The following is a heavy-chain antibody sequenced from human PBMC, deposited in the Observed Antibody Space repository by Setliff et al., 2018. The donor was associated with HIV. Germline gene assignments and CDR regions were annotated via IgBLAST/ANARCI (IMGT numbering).Heavy chain of an antibody. D-gene: IGHD3-16*01. J-gene: IGHJ4*02. CDR1: GFTFSSFA. CDR3: VRDWQSLDWGRGGDC. V-gene: IGHV3-23*01. Sequence: GGSLRLSCAASGFTFSSFAMTWVRQAPGKGLEWVSSISGSAGSTYYADSVKGRFTISRDNSKNTLYLQMNSLRAEDTAGYYCVRDWQSLDWGRGGDCWGQGTLVTVSS. CDR2: ISGSAGST.